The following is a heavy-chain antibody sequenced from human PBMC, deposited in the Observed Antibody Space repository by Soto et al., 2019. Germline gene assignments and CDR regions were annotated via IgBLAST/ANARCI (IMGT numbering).Heavy chain of an antibody. D-gene: IGHD2-21*02. Sequence: GGSLRLSCEVSGFTFSMYSMSWVRQSPGKGLEWVAKIPQDGVDGHYADSVKGRFTISRDNGKNSLYLQLNNLRAEDAAVYYCARDHLILPAHDFFYGSDVWGRGATVTVSS. CDR1: GFTFSMYS. CDR2: IPQDGVDG. J-gene: IGHJ6*02. V-gene: IGHV3-7*03. CDR3: ARDHLILPAHDFFYGSDV.